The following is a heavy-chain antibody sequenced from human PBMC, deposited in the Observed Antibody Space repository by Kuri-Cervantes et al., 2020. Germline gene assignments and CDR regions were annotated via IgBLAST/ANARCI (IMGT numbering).Heavy chain of an antibody. CDR1: GGSISSSSYH. J-gene: IGHJ5*02. Sequence: GSLRLSCTVSGGSISSSSYHWGWIRQPPGKGLEWIGSIYYSGSTYYNPSLKSRVTISVDTSKNQFSLNLSSVTAADTAVYYCARNYYYDSSGYYYEVWWFDPWGQGTLVTVSS. CDR3: ARNYYYDSSGYYYEVWWFDP. D-gene: IGHD3-22*01. V-gene: IGHV4-39*07. CDR2: IYYSGST.